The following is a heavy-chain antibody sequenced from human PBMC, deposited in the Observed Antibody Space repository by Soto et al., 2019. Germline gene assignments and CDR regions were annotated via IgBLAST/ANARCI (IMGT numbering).Heavy chain of an antibody. CDR1: GYTFTGYY. CDR3: ARVPIVATIDNWFDP. D-gene: IGHD5-12*01. Sequence: ASVKVSCKASGYTFTGYYMHWVRQAPGQGLEWMGIINPSGGSTSYAQKFQGRVTMTRDTSTSTVYMELSSLRSEDTAVYYCARVPIVATIDNWFDPWGQGTLVTVSS. J-gene: IGHJ5*02. V-gene: IGHV1-46*01. CDR2: INPSGGST.